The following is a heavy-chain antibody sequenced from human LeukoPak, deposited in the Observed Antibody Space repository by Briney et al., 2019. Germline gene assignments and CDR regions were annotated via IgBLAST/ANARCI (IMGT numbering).Heavy chain of an antibody. CDR1: GYTFTSYD. J-gene: IGHJ2*01. V-gene: IGHV1-8*01. CDR2: MNPNSGNT. Sequence: ASVKVSCKASGYTFTSYDINWVRQATGQGLEWMGWMNPNSGNTGYAQKFQGRVTMTRNTSISTAYMELSSLRSEDTAVYYCARNKLFDWLLKHCYFDRWGRGTLVTVSS. CDR3: ARNKLFDWLLKHCYFDR. D-gene: IGHD3-9*01.